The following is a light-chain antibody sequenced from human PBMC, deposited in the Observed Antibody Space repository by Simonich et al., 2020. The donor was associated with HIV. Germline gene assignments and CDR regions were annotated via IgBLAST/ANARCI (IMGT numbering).Light chain of an antibody. J-gene: IGKJ1*01. CDR1: QSISSW. V-gene: IGKV1-5*03. CDR3: QQYNSYRT. CDR2: KAS. Sequence: DSQMTQSPSTQSASVGDRFNIPSRSSQSISSWLAWYQQKPGKAPNLLIYKASTLESGVPSRFSGSGFGTEFTLTISSLQPDDFATYYCQQYNSYRTFGQGTTVEIK.